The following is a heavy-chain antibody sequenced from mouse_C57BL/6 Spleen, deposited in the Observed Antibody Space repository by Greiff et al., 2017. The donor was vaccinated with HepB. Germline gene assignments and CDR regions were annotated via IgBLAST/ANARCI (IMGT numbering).Heavy chain of an antibody. J-gene: IGHJ3*01. CDR3: ARSGGTWGFAY. Sequence: QVQLQQPGAELVRPGSSVKLSCKASGYTFTSYWMHWVKQRPIQGLEWIGNIDPSDSETHYNQKFKDKATVTVDKSSSTAYMQLSSLTSEDSAVYYCARSGGTWGFAYWGQGTLVTVSA. D-gene: IGHD4-1*01. V-gene: IGHV1-52*01. CDR1: GYTFTSYW. CDR2: IDPSDSET.